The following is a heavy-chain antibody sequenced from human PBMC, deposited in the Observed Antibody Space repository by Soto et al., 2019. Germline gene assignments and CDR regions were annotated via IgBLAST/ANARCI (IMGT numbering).Heavy chain of an antibody. CDR3: ARDWYPRFDP. CDR1: GYSFSSYG. V-gene: IGHV1-18*01. CDR2: INPSSKET. Sequence: QVHLVQSGPEVKKPGASMKVSCKASGYSFSSYGITWVRQAPGQGLEWMGWINPSSKETNYAQKFQGGFTVTADTSTTTAYIELRTLNSDVTAVYYCARDWYPRFDPWGPGTLVTVSS. D-gene: IGHD6-13*01. J-gene: IGHJ5*02.